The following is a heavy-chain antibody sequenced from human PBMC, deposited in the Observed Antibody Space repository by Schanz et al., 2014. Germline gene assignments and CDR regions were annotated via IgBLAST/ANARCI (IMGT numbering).Heavy chain of an antibody. CDR2: IIPILGME. CDR1: GYTFTSSG. D-gene: IGHD3-22*01. J-gene: IGHJ3*02. CDR3: ARDIQYHYDTSGPVGAFDI. V-gene: IGHV1-69*04. Sequence: QVHLVQSGAEVKKPGASVKVSCKASGYTFTSSGFSWVRQAPGQGLEWMGKIIPILGMENYAQKFQGRVTITADISTSTAYMDLSSLRSDDTAVYYCARDIQYHYDTSGPVGAFDIWGQGTVVTVSS.